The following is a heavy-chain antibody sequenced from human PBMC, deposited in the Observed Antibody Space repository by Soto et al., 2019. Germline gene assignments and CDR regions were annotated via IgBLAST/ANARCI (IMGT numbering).Heavy chain of an antibody. CDR1: GGTFSSYA. CDR2: VIPIFGTA. D-gene: IGHD2-15*01. J-gene: IGHJ6*02. CDR3: AIDVIVVVVAATADYYYYGMDV. V-gene: IGHV1-69*06. Sequence: SVKVSCKASGGTFSSYAISWVRQAPGQGLEWMGGVIPIFGTANYAQKFQGRVTITADKSTSTAYMELSSLRSEDTAVYYCAIDVIVVVVAATADYYYYGMDVWGQGTTVTVSS.